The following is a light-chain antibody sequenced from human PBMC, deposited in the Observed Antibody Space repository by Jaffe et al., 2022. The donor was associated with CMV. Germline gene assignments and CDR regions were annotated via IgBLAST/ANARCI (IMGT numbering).Light chain of an antibody. Sequence: DVVMTQSPLSLPVTLGQPASISCRSSQSLVYSDGNTYLNWFQQRPGQSPRRLIYKVSNRDSGVPDRFSGSGSGTDFTLKISRVEAEDVVVYYCMQATDWPYTFGQGTKLEIK. V-gene: IGKV2-30*01. CDR1: QSLVYSDGNTY. CDR3: MQATDWPYT. CDR2: KVS. J-gene: IGKJ2*01.